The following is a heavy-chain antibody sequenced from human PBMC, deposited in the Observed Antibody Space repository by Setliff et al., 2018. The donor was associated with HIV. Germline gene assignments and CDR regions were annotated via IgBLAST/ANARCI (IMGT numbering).Heavy chain of an antibody. V-gene: IGHV1-69*05. J-gene: IGHJ5*02. CDR1: GGTFSSYV. CDR2: IIPMYGVT. Sequence: SVMVSCKASGGTFSSYVISWVRQAPGQGPEWMGGIIPMYGVTNYAQKFQGRVTITTDESTSTAYMELSSLRSEDTAVYYCALPYCSGGNCWSSASLPPAGWFDPWGQGTLITVSS. CDR3: ALPYCSGGNCWSSASLPPAGWFDP. D-gene: IGHD2-15*01.